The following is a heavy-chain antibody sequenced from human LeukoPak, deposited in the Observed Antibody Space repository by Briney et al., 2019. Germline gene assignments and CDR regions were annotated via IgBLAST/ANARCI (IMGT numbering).Heavy chain of an antibody. CDR2: INHSGST. CDR1: GGSFSGYY. CDR3: ARDGGMVRGVIAPSNWFDP. J-gene: IGHJ5*02. V-gene: IGHV4-34*01. D-gene: IGHD3-10*01. Sequence: SETLSLTCAVYGGSFSGYYWSWIRQPPGKGLEWIGEINHSGSTNYNPSLKSRVTISVDTSKNQFSLKLSSVTAADTAVYYCARDGGMVRGVIAPSNWFDPWGQGTLVTVSS.